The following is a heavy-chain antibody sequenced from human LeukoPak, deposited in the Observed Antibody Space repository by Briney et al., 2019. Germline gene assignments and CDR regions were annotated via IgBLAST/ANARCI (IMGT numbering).Heavy chain of an antibody. D-gene: IGHD3-22*01. Sequence: SETLSLTCTVSGGSISGYYWNWIRQPPGKGLEWIGYIYYSGSTNYNPSLKSRVTISVDTSKNQFSLKLSSVTAADTAVYYCARHDSSGYYPDYWGQGTLVTVSS. J-gene: IGHJ4*01. CDR2: IYYSGST. CDR1: GGSISGYY. CDR3: ARHDSSGYYPDY. V-gene: IGHV4-59*13.